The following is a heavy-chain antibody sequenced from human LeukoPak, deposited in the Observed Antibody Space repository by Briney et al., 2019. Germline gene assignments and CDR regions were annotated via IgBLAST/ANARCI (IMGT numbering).Heavy chain of an antibody. Sequence: GGSLRLFCAASGFTFSDFWLRWVRQAPGKGLEWVANMNRDGSEKNYVDSMKGRITISRDNAKNSLYLQMNSLRVEDTAVYYCARDGGIIRFGGQDVWGQGTTVTVS. CDR1: GFTFSDFW. D-gene: IGHD3-16*01. V-gene: IGHV3-7*01. J-gene: IGHJ6*02. CDR3: ARDGGIIRFGGQDV. CDR2: MNRDGSEK.